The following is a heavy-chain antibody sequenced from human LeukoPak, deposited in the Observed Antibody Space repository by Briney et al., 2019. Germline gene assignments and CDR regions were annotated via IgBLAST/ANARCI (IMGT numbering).Heavy chain of an antibody. CDR1: GGSISRHY. V-gene: IGHV4-59*11. CDR2: IYYSGST. J-gene: IGHJ5*02. Sequence: SETLSLTCTVSGGSISRHYWSWIRQPPGKGLEWIGYIYYSGSTNYNPSLKSRVTISVDTSKNQFSLKLSSVTAADTAVYYCARGRYYDFWSGYFGWFDPWGQGTLVTVSS. CDR3: ARGRYYDFWSGYFGWFDP. D-gene: IGHD3-3*01.